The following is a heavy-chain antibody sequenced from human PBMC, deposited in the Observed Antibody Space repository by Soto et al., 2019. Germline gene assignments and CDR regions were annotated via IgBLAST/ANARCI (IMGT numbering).Heavy chain of an antibody. CDR1: GYSFTSYW. CDR2: IDPSDSYT. Sequence: GESLKISCKGSGYSFTSYWISWVRQMPGKGLEWMGRIDPSDSYTNYSPSFQGHVTISADKSISTAYLQWSSLKASDTAMYYCARSLEWASRPTPYGMDVWGQGTTVTVSS. D-gene: IGHD3-3*01. CDR3: ARSLEWASRPTPYGMDV. V-gene: IGHV5-10-1*01. J-gene: IGHJ6*02.